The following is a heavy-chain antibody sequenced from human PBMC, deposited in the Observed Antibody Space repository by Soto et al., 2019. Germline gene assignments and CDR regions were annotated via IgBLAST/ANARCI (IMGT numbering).Heavy chain of an antibody. J-gene: IGHJ4*02. Sequence: QLQLQESGPGLVKPSETLSLTCTVSGGSISSSSYYWGWIRQPPGKGLEWIGSIYYSGSTYYNPSLKSRVTISVDTTKNQLSLKLSAVPAADTAVYYCARQTLDIVATHGWLCEFDYWGQGTLVTVSS. D-gene: IGHD5-12*01. CDR3: ARQTLDIVATHGWLCEFDY. CDR1: GGSISSSSYY. CDR2: IYYSGST. V-gene: IGHV4-39*01.